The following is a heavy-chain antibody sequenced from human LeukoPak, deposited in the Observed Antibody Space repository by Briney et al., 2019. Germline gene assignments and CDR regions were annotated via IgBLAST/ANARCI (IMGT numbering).Heavy chain of an antibody. D-gene: IGHD2-21*02. CDR3: ARSVVTAPFAFDI. CDR2: IYYSGTT. J-gene: IGHJ3*02. V-gene: IGHV4-39*01. CDR1: GGSITRSSYH. Sequence: NPSETLSLTCTVSGGSITRSSYHWGWIRQPPGKGLEWIGSIYYSGTTYYNPSLKSRVTISVDTSKNQFSLKLSSVTAADTAVYYCARSVVTAPFAFDIWGQGTMVTVSS.